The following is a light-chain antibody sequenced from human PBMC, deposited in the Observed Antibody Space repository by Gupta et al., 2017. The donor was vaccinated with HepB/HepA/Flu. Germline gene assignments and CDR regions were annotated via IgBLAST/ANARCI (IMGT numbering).Light chain of an antibody. Sequence: QSALTQPASVSGSPGQSITISCTGTSSDVGGYNYVSWYQQHPGKAPKLMIYDVSNRPSGVSNRFSGSKSGNTASLTISGLQAEDEAEYYCSSYTSSSTLDVVFGGGTKLTVL. CDR2: DVS. CDR1: SSDVGGYNY. J-gene: IGLJ2*01. CDR3: SSYTSSSTLDVV. V-gene: IGLV2-14*01.